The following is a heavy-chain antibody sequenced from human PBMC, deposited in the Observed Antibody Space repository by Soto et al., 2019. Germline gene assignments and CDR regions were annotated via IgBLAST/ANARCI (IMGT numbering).Heavy chain of an antibody. Sequence: PSETLSLTCAVSGGSISSSNWWSWVRQPPGKGLEWIGEIYHSGSTNYNPSLKSRVTISVDKSKNQFSLKLSSVTAADTAVYYCARVYYGSGSHYYYYYGMDVWGQGTTVT. CDR1: GGSISSSNW. CDR2: IYHSGST. D-gene: IGHD3-10*01. J-gene: IGHJ6*02. CDR3: ARVYYGSGSHYYYYYGMDV. V-gene: IGHV4-4*02.